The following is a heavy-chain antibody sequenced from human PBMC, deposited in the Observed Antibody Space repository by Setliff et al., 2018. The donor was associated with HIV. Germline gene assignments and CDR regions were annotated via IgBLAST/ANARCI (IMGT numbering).Heavy chain of an antibody. Sequence: ASVKVSCKPSGYTFTTYGLSWVRQAPGQGLEWMGWISTYSDETSYAQNLQGRVTMTTDTSTSTAYMELRSLRFDDTAVYYCARAPLYGSGSYSYYGMDVWGQGTTVTVSS. V-gene: IGHV1-18*01. CDR1: GYTFTTYG. CDR3: ARAPLYGSGSYSYYGMDV. J-gene: IGHJ6*02. CDR2: ISTYSDET. D-gene: IGHD3-10*01.